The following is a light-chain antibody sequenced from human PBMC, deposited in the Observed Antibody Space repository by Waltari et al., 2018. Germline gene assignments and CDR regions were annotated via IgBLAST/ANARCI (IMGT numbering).Light chain of an antibody. CDR1: RGPSRYT. Sequence: QVVLTQSPSASASLGASVTLSCTLSRGPSRYTIEWHPQQPEKGPRYLMKVKSDGSHSKGDGIPDRFSGSSSGAERYLTISSLQSEDEADYYCQTWGAGIRVFGGGTKLTVL. CDR2: VKSDGSH. CDR3: QTWGAGIRV. J-gene: IGLJ3*02. V-gene: IGLV4-69*01.